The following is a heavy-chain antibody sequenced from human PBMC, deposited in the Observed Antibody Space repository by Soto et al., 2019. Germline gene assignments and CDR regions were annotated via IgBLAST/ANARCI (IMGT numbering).Heavy chain of an antibody. D-gene: IGHD5-12*01. CDR2: ISSSSSTI. J-gene: IGHJ6*02. CDR3: ARDRPPVGATIRYYYYGMDV. V-gene: IGHV3-48*02. Sequence: PGGSLRLSCASSGFTFSSYSMNWVRQAPGKGLEWVSCISSSSSTIYYADPVKGRFTISRDNAKNSLYLQMNSLRDEDTAVYYCARDRPPVGATIRYYYYGMDVWGQGTTVTVSS. CDR1: GFTFSSYS.